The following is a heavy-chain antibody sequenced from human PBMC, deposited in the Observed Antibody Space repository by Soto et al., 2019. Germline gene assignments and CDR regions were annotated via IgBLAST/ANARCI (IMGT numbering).Heavy chain of an antibody. Sequence: QVQLVQSGGGVVQPGRSLRLSCAASGFTFSTYGMHWVRQAPGKGLEWVALISYDGSSKYYADSVKGRFTISRDNSKNTLDLLMNSLRAEDTAVYYCARVRGRLCSCTTCYHGAMDGMDVW. CDR2: ISYDGSSK. CDR1: GFTFSTYG. J-gene: IGHJ6*01. CDR3: ARVRGRLCSCTTCYHGAMDGMDV. V-gene: IGHV3-33*05. D-gene: IGHD2-2*01.